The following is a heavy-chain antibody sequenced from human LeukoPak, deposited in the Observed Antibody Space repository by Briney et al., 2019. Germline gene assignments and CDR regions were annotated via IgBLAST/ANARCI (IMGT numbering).Heavy chain of an antibody. Sequence: GESLKISCKGSGYSLTSYWIGWFRQMPGKGLEWMGIIYPGDSDTRYSPSFQGQVTISADKSISTAYLQWSSLKASDTAMYYCARPEKEMAVDYWGQGTLVTVSS. CDR2: IYPGDSDT. V-gene: IGHV5-51*03. D-gene: IGHD5-24*01. J-gene: IGHJ4*02. CDR1: GYSLTSYW. CDR3: ARPEKEMAVDY.